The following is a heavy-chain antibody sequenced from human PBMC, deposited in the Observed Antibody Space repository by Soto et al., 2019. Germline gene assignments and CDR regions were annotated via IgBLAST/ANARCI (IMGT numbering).Heavy chain of an antibody. D-gene: IGHD5-18*01. J-gene: IGHJ3*02. CDR1: GFTFSSYW. CDR2: IKQDGSEK. V-gene: IGHV3-7*02. CDR3: ARPRIQLWAPDGFHI. Sequence: GGSLRLSCAASGFTFSSYWMNWVRQAPGKGLEWVANIKQDGSEKTYVDSVKGRFTISRDNAEKSLSLQMSSLRAEDTAVYYCARPRIQLWAPDGFHIWGQGTMVTVSS.